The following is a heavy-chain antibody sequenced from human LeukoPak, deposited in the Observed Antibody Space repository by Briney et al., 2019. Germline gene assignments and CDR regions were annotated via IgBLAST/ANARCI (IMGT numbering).Heavy chain of an antibody. Sequence: SETLSLTCGVSGGSITSTNWWSWVRQPPGQGLEWIGEISLTGRTNYNPSLTGRVIMSLDESRNQLSLTLTSMTAADTAVYYCARDSASGWHHLDHWGQGTLVTVSS. J-gene: IGHJ4*02. D-gene: IGHD6-19*01. CDR1: GGSITSTNW. CDR3: ARDSASGWHHLDH. V-gene: IGHV4-4*02. CDR2: ISLTGRT.